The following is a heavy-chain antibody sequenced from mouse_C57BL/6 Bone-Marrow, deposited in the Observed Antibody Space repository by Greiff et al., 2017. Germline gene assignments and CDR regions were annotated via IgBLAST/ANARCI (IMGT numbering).Heavy chain of an antibody. CDR2: IDPTSGGT. Sequence: VQLQQSGAELVKPGASVKLSCKASGYTFTSYWMHWVKQRPGRGLEWIGRIDPTSGGTKYNEKFKSKATLTVDKPSSTAYMQLSSLTSEDSAVYYCARGAGTAWFAYWGQGTLVTVSA. J-gene: IGHJ3*01. V-gene: IGHV1-72*01. CDR1: GYTFTSYW. D-gene: IGHD4-1*01. CDR3: ARGAGTAWFAY.